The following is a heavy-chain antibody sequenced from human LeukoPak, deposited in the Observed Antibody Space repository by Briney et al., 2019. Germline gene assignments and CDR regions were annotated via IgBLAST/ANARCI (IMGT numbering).Heavy chain of an antibody. CDR1: GYTFTSYG. D-gene: IGHD5-12*01. CDR3: ARDCGYAQYNWFDP. CDR2: ISAYNGNT. Sequence: GASVKVSCKASGYTFTSYGISWVRQAPGQGLEWMGWISAYNGNTNYAQKLQGRVTMTTDTSTSTAYMELRSLRSDDTAVYYCARDCGYAQYNWFDPWGQGTLVTVSS. J-gene: IGHJ5*02. V-gene: IGHV1-18*01.